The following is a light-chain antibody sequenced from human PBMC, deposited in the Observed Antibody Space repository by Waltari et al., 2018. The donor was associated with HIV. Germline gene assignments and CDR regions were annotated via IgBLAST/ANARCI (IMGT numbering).Light chain of an antibody. V-gene: IGLV1-40*01. J-gene: IGLJ2*01. CDR3: QSYDSSLTGSV. CDR2: GNN. Sequence: QSVLTQPPSVSGAPGQRVTISCTGSSPNIGAGYDVPWYQQVPGTAPKLLIYGNNNRPSGVPDRFSASKSGASPSLAITGLQAEDEADYYCQSYDSSLTGSVFGGGTKLTVL. CDR1: SPNIGAGYD.